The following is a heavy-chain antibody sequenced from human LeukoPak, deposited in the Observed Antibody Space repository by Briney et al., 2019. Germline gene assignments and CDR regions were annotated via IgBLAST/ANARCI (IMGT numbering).Heavy chain of an antibody. CDR3: AKDQYYDSSGYYPAEYFQH. J-gene: IGHJ1*01. CDR2: IRYDGSNT. CDR1: GFTFSTYG. Sequence: GGSLRLSCAASGFTFSTYGIHWVRQAPGKGLEWVALIRYDGSNTYYADSVRGRFTVSRDNSKSTLYLQMNSLRAEDTAVYYCAKDQYYDSSGYYPAEYFQHWGQGTLVTVSS. V-gene: IGHV3-30*02. D-gene: IGHD3-22*01.